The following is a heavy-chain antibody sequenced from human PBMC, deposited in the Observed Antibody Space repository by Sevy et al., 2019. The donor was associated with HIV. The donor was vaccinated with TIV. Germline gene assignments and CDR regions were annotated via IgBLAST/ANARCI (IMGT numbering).Heavy chain of an antibody. CDR1: GGSISAYY. CDR2: IYYTGST. CDR3: ARAPPVRSGDDALNWFDP. J-gene: IGHJ5*02. V-gene: IGHV4-59*01. Sequence: SETLSLTCTVFGGSISAYYWSWIRQSPEKGLQYIGYIYYTGSTNYNPSLKSRVTISVDTSKNQFSLRLTSVTAADTAIDYCARAPPVRSGDDALNWFDPWGQGTLVTVSS. D-gene: IGHD5-12*01.